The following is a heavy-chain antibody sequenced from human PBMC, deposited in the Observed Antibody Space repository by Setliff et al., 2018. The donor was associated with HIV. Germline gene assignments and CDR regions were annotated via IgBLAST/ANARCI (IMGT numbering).Heavy chain of an antibody. Sequence: SETLSLTCTVSGDSINSGDYYWSWLRQPAGERLEYIGRIHSSGGFNYNPSLQSRLTLSVDTSKNQFSLKLSSVTAADTAVYYCARQAPSGELYYFDYWGQGTLVTVSS. CDR2: IHSSGGF. D-gene: IGHD3-10*01. J-gene: IGHJ4*02. V-gene: IGHV4-61*02. CDR1: GDSINSGDYY. CDR3: ARQAPSGELYYFDY.